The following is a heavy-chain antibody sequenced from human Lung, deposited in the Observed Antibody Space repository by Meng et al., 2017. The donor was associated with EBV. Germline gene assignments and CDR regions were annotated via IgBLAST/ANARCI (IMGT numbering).Heavy chain of an antibody. Sequence: QVPLVQSGAEVRKPGAPVMVSCKTSGYTFTNYDISWVRQAAGQRLVWLGWVNPDSGNTGYPKKFQGRVTMTTDTSISTAYLELNSLRSDDTAVYFCARYTSATYNFDFWGQGTLVTVSS. CDR2: VNPDSGNT. CDR1: GYTFTNYD. V-gene: IGHV1-8*01. J-gene: IGHJ4*02. CDR3: ARYTSATYNFDF. D-gene: IGHD2-2*02.